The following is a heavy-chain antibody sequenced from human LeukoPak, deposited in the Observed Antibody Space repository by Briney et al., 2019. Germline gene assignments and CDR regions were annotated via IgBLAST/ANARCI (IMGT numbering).Heavy chain of an antibody. CDR3: AKDIGGSGGSLYYYYYGMDV. V-gene: IGHV3-21*04. CDR2: ISSSSSYI. Sequence: GGSLRLSCAASGFTFSSYSMNWVRQAPGKGLEWVSSISSSSSYIYYADSVEGRFTISRDNSKNSLYLQMNSLRAEDTALYYCAKDIGGSGGSLYYYYYGMDVWGQGTTVTVSS. CDR1: GFTFSSYS. J-gene: IGHJ6*02. D-gene: IGHD2-15*01.